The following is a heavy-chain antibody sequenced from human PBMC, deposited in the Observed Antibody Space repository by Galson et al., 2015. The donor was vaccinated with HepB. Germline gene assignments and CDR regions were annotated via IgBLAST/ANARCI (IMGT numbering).Heavy chain of an antibody. CDR2: IIPILGIA. D-gene: IGHD3-22*01. CDR3: ASYYDSSGYYYPHYCGMDV. J-gene: IGHJ6*02. Sequence: SVKVSCKASGGTFSSYAISWVRQAPGQGLEWMGRIIPILGIANYAQKFQGRVTNTADESTSTAYMELSSLRSEDTAVYYCASYYDSSGYYYPHYCGMDVWGQGTTVTVSS. V-gene: IGHV1-69*04. CDR1: GGTFSSYA.